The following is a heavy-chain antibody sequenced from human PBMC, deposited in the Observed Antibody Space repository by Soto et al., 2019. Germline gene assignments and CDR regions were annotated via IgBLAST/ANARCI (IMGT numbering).Heavy chain of an antibody. CDR2: MNAKSGDT. Sequence: ASVKVSCKASGYTFSDFDINWLRQASGQGPEWMGWMNAKSGDTFFAQRFQGKFNMTWDTSLSTAYMEVGSLTSDDTAMYYCARGNPFNYAGFDVWGQGATVTVSS. D-gene: IGHD3-16*01. V-gene: IGHV1-8*01. CDR1: GYTFSDFD. J-gene: IGHJ6*02. CDR3: ARGNPFNYAGFDV.